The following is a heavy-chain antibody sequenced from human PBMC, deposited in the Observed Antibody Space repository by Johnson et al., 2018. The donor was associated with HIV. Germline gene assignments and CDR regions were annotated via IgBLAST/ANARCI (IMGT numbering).Heavy chain of an antibody. CDR2: ISWYSGSI. CDR3: ATFGGGSFHAFDI. CDR1: GFTFDDYA. J-gene: IGHJ3*02. V-gene: IGHV3-9*01. Sequence: VQLVESGRGVVRPGGSLRLSCAASGFTFDDYAMHWVRQAPGKGLEWVSGISWYSGSIGYVDSLKGRFTISRDNAKNSLYLQMNSLRAEDTAVYYCATFGGGSFHAFDIWGQGTMVTVSS. D-gene: IGHD1-26*01.